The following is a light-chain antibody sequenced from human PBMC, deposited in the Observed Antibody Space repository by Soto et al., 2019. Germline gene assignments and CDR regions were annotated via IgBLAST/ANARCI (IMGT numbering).Light chain of an antibody. Sequence: DIQMTQSPSTLSASVGDRVTITCRASQSISSWLAWDQQKPGKAPKLLIYKASTLESGVPSRFSGSGSGTEFTLTISSLQPDDSATYYCQQYKDNCTFGQGTKVEIK. CDR1: QSISSW. CDR2: KAS. V-gene: IGKV1-5*03. CDR3: QQYKDNCT. J-gene: IGKJ1*01.